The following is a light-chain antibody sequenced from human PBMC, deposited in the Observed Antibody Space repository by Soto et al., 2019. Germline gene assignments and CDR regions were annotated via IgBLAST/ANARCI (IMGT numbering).Light chain of an antibody. Sequence: EIVMTQSPATLSVSPGERATLSCRASQSISSNLAWYQQKPGQAPRLLIYGASTRATGIPARFSGSGSGTEFTLTISSLQSEDCAVYYCQQYNNWPVFGQGTK. CDR1: QSISSN. CDR3: QQYNNWPV. V-gene: IGKV3-15*01. CDR2: GAS. J-gene: IGKJ1*01.